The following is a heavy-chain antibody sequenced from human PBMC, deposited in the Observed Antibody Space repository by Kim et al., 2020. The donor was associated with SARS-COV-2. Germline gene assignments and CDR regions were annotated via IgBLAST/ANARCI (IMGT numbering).Heavy chain of an antibody. D-gene: IGHD7-27*01. J-gene: IGHJ6*02. CDR2: IVVGSGNT. V-gene: IGHV1-58*01. CDR3: AAEPLGIDYYYYYGMDV. Sequence: SVKVSCKASGFTFTSSAVQWVRQARGQRLEWIGWIVVGSGNTNYAQKFQERVTITRDMSTSTAYMELSSLRSEDTAVYYCAAEPLGIDYYYYYGMDVWGQGTTVTVSS. CDR1: GFTFTSSA.